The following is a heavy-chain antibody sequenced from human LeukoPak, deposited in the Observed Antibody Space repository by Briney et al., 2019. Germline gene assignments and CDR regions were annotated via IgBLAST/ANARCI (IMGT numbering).Heavy chain of an antibody. CDR3: ARHVVEDSSSPLFGGMDV. D-gene: IGHD6-6*01. CDR2: FDPEDGET. CDR1: GYTLTELS. J-gene: IGHJ6*02. Sequence: ASVKVSCKVSGYTLTELSMHWVRQAPGKGLEWMGGFDPEDGETIYAQKFQGRVTMTEDTSTDTAYMELSSLRSEDTAVYYCARHVVEDSSSPLFGGMDVWGQGTTVTVSS. V-gene: IGHV1-24*01.